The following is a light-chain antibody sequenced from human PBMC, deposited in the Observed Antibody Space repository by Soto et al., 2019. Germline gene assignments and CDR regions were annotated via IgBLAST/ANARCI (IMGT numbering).Light chain of an antibody. Sequence: QPVLTQSPSASASLGASVKLTCTLSSGHSSYAIAWHQQQPEKGPRYLMKLNSDGSHSKGDGIPDRFSGSSSGAERYLTISSLQSEDEADYYCQTWGTGHWVFGGGTKVTVL. V-gene: IGLV4-69*01. J-gene: IGLJ3*02. CDR2: LNSDGSH. CDR3: QTWGTGHWV. CDR1: SGHSSYA.